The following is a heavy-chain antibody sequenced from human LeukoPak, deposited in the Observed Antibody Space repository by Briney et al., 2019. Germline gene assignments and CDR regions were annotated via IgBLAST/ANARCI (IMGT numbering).Heavy chain of an antibody. V-gene: IGHV3-23*01. CDR3: AIRGIYYYMDV. CDR2: ISGSGGST. CDR1: GFTFSSYA. J-gene: IGHJ6*03. Sequence: GGSLRLSCAASGFTFSSYAMSWVRQAPRKGLEWVSSISGSGGSTYYADSVKGRFTISRDNSKNTLYLQMNSLRAEDTAVYYCAIRGIYYYMDVWGKGTTVTVSS.